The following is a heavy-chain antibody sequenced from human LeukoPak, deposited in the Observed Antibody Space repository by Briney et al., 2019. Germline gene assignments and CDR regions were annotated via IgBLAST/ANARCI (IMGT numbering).Heavy chain of an antibody. CDR3: ATGFDWLFHFDY. D-gene: IGHD3-9*01. CDR1: GFTFSSYG. J-gene: IGHJ4*02. V-gene: IGHV3-30*02. CDR2: IRYDGSNK. Sequence: GGSLRLSCAASGFTFSSYGMHWVRQAPGKGLEWVAFIRYDGSNKYYADSVKGRFTISRDNSKNTLYLQMNSLRAEDTAVYYCATGFDWLFHFDYWGQGTLVTVSS.